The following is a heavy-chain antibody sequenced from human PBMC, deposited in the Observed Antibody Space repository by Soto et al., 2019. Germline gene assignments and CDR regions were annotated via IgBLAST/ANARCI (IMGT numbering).Heavy chain of an antibody. CDR1: GGSISSSSYY. V-gene: IGHV4-39*01. CDR3: ARLGGSYGYFDY. D-gene: IGHD5-18*01. Sequence: SETLSLTCTVPGGSISSSSYYWGWIRQPPGKGLEWIGSIYYSGSTYYNPSLKSRVTISVDTSKNQFSLKLSSVTAADTAVYYCARLGGSYGYFDYWGQGTLVTVSS. J-gene: IGHJ4*02. CDR2: IYYSGST.